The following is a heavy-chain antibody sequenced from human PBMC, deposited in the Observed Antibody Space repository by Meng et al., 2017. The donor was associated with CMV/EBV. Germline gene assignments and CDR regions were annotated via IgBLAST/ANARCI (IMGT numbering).Heavy chain of an antibody. D-gene: IGHD6-13*01. CDR3: AKDLIAAAGRAYYYGMDV. V-gene: IGHV3-33*06. CDR2: IWYDGSNK. J-gene: IGHJ6*02. Sequence: GESLKISCAASGFTFSSYGMHWVRQAPGKGLEWVAVIWYDGSNKYYADSVKGRFTISRDNSKNTLYLQMNSLRAEDTAVYYCAKDLIAAAGRAYYYGMDVWGPGATVTVSS. CDR1: GFTFSSYG.